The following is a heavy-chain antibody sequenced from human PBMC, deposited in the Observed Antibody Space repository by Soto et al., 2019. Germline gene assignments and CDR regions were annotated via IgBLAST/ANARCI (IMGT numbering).Heavy chain of an antibody. V-gene: IGHV1-69*06. Sequence: RASVKVSCKASGGTFSSYAISWGRQAPGQGLEWMGGIIPIFGTANYAQKFQGRVTITADKSTSTAYMELSSLRSEDTAVYYCASIQGYYDSSGYYDLNWFDPWGQGTLVTVSS. CDR3: ASIQGYYDSSGYYDLNWFDP. CDR2: IIPIFGTA. D-gene: IGHD3-22*01. CDR1: GGTFSSYA. J-gene: IGHJ5*02.